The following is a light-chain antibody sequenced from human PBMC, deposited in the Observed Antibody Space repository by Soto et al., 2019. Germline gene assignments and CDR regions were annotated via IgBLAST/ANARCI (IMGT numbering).Light chain of an antibody. J-gene: IGKJ2*01. CDR1: QSVSGSS. CDR2: GAS. V-gene: IGKV3-20*01. Sequence: EIVLTQSPGTLASSPRERATLSCRASQSVSGSSLAWYQHKPGQAPRLLIYGASSRATGIPDRFSGSGSGTDFTFIISRLEPEDFGMYYCHQYGSFPHTFGQGTELETK. CDR3: HQYGSFPHT.